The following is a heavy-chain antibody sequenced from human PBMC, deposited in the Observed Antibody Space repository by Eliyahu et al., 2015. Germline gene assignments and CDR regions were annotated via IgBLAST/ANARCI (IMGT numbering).Heavy chain of an antibody. D-gene: IGHD4/OR15-4a*01. Sequence: EVHLLESGGGLVLPGGSLRLSCAASGFTFXSYAMTWVRQVPGKALEWVASISGRGLNTDYADSVKGRFTTSRDNSKNTMYLQMSGLRVEDTAMYYCARDDYGDYWGQGTLVTVSS. CDR1: GFTFXSYA. CDR2: ISGRGLNT. CDR3: ARDDYGDY. V-gene: IGHV3-23*01. J-gene: IGHJ4*02.